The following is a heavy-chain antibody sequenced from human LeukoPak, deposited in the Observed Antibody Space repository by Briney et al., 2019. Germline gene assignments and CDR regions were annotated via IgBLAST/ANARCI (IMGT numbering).Heavy chain of an antibody. V-gene: IGHV5-51*01. CDR1: GYSFTSYW. Sequence: GESLKISCKGSGYSFTSYWIGWVRQMPGKGLEWMGIIYPGDSDTRYSPSFQGQVTISADKSISTAYLQWSSLKASDTAMYYCASGWYTEGIVVVPAAPHYWGQGTLVTVSS. J-gene: IGHJ4*02. CDR2: IYPGDSDT. CDR3: ASGWYTEGIVVVPAAPHY. D-gene: IGHD2-2*01.